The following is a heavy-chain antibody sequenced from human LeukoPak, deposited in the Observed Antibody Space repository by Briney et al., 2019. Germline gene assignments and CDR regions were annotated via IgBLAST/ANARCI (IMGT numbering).Heavy chain of an antibody. CDR3: AKADIHYSDSSGYLPPRFYIDY. Sequence: GGSLRLSCAASGFTFSSYSMNWVRQAPGKGLEWVSSISSSSSYIYYADSVKGRFTISRDNAKNSVYLQMNSLRAEDTAVYYFAKADIHYSDSSGYLPPRFYIDYWGQGTLVTVSS. J-gene: IGHJ4*02. V-gene: IGHV3-21*01. CDR1: GFTFSSYS. D-gene: IGHD3-22*01. CDR2: ISSSSSYI.